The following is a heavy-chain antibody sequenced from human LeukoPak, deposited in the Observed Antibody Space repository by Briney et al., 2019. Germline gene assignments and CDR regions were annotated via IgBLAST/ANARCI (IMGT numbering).Heavy chain of an antibody. V-gene: IGHV1-8*03. CDR3: ARKYYDFWSGHWYYYYMDV. Sequence: ASVTVSCKASGYTFTSYDINWVRQAPGQGLEWMGWMNPNSGNTGYAQKFQGRVTITRNTSISTAYMELSSLRSEDTAVYYCARKYYDFWSGHWYYYYMDVWGKGTTVTVSS. CDR1: GYTFTSYD. D-gene: IGHD3-3*01. J-gene: IGHJ6*03. CDR2: MNPNSGNT.